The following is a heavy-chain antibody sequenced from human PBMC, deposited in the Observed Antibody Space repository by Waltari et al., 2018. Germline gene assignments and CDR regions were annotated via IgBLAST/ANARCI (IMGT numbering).Heavy chain of an antibody. CDR1: GGSISRCSYC. CDR3: TRIFFYGSGSFGAFDI. V-gene: IGHV4-31*03. J-gene: IGHJ3*02. Sequence: QVQLQESGPGLVKPSETLSLTCTVSGGSISRCSYCCIWIRQHPEKGLEWIGYMCQRGNTNYNPSLRSRATVSVDTSKNQFSLRLSSMTAADTAVNYCTRIFFYGSGSFGAFDIWGQGTMVTVSS. D-gene: IGHD3-10*01. CDR2: MCQRGNT.